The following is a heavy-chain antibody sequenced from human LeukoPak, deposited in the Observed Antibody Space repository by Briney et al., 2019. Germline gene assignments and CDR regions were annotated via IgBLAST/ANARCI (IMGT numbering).Heavy chain of an antibody. CDR1: GFTFNSYW. Sequence: PGGSLRLSCAVSGFTFNSYWMSWVRQAPGKGLEWVANKKQDGSEKFYVDSVKGRFTISRDNARNSLYLQMNSLRADDTAVYYCARGRYCSGGSCHYFDYWGQGTLVTVSS. D-gene: IGHD2-15*01. CDR3: ARGRYCSGGSCHYFDY. V-gene: IGHV3-7*01. J-gene: IGHJ4*02. CDR2: KKQDGSEK.